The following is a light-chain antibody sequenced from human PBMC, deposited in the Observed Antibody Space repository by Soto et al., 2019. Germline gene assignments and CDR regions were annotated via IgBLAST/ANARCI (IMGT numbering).Light chain of an antibody. V-gene: IGLV1-36*01. Sequence: QSVLTQPPSVSDAPRQRVTISCSGSSSNIGNNAVNWYQQLPGKAPKLLIYYDDLLPSGVSDRFSGSKSGTSASLAISGLQSEDEADYYCAAWDDSLTGPVFGGGTKLTVL. CDR1: SSNIGNNA. CDR2: YDD. J-gene: IGLJ3*02. CDR3: AAWDDSLTGPV.